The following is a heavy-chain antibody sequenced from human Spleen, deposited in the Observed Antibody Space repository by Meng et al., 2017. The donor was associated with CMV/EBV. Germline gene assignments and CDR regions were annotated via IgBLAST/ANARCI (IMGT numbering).Heavy chain of an antibody. CDR3: AKGQFFYESGGYLILDS. CDR2: ISGSGDST. D-gene: IGHD3-22*01. J-gene: IGHJ4*02. V-gene: IGHV3-23*01. CDR1: GFTFSTFD. Sequence: GESLKISCAASGFTFSTFDMHWVRQTPDKGLEWVSSISGSGDSTYYADSVKGRLTISRDNSKNTLYLRMDSLRAEDTAVYYCAKGQFFYESGGYLILDSWGQGALVTVSS.